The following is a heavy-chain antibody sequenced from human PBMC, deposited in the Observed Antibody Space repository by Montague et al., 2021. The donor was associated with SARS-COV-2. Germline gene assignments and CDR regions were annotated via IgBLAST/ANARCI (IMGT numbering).Heavy chain of an antibody. CDR1: DGSISSYY. V-gene: IGHV4-4*07. CDR2: IYTSGST. Sequence: SETRSLTCTVSDGSISSYYWSWIRQPAGKGLEWIGRIYTSGSTNYNPSLKSRVTMSVDTSKNQFSLKLSSVTAADTAVYYCARDNPVLWFGETYAFDIWGQGTMVTVSS. J-gene: IGHJ3*02. D-gene: IGHD3-10*01. CDR3: ARDNPVLWFGETYAFDI.